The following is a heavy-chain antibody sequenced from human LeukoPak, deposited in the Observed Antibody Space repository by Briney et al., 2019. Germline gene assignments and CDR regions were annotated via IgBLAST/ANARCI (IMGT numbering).Heavy chain of an antibody. CDR1: GYTFTSYA. J-gene: IGHJ4*02. Sequence: GASVKVSCKASGYTFTSYAMNWVRQAPGQGLDWMGWINTNTGNPTYDQGFTGRFVFSLDTSVSTAYLQISSLKAEDTAVYYCERELFGMITFGGVVDYWGQGTLVAVSS. CDR2: INTNTGNP. D-gene: IGHD3-16*01. V-gene: IGHV7-4-1*02. CDR3: ERELFGMITFGGVVDY.